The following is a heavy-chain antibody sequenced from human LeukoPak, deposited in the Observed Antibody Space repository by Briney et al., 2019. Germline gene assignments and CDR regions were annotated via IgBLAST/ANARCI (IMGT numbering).Heavy chain of an antibody. CDR1: GFTFSSYG. Sequence: GGSLRLSCAASGFTFSSYGMHWVRQAPGKGLEWVAAISYDGSNKYYADSVKGRFTISRDNSKNTLYLQMNSLRAEDTAVYYCAKPYCSSASCYDAFDIWGQGTMVTVSS. D-gene: IGHD2-2*01. CDR2: ISYDGSNK. CDR3: AKPYCSSASCYDAFDI. J-gene: IGHJ3*02. V-gene: IGHV3-30*18.